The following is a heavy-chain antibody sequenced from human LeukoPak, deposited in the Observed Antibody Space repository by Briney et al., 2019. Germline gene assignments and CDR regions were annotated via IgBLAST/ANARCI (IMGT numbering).Heavy chain of an antibody. D-gene: IGHD5-18*01. V-gene: IGHV3-21*04. J-gene: IGHJ5*02. CDR2: ISSSSSYI. CDR1: GFTFSSYS. CDR3: AKEGNSYGKPRNWFDP. Sequence: GGSLRLSCAASGFTFSSYSMNWVRQAPGKGLEWVSSISSSSSYIYYADSVKGRFTISRDNAKNSLYLQMNSLRAEDTAVYYCAKEGNSYGKPRNWFDPWGQGTLVTVSS.